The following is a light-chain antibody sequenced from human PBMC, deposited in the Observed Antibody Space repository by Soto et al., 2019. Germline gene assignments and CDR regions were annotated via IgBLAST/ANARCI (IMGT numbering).Light chain of an antibody. V-gene: IGKV3-15*01. Sequence: EIVMTQSPATLSVSPGERAALSCRASQSVSSSLAWYQHKAGQAPSLLIYGASTRATGVPARFSGSGSGTELTITISSLQSEDFEVYYCQQYNNWPRKFGQGTKVEI. CDR2: GAS. J-gene: IGKJ1*01. CDR1: QSVSSS. CDR3: QQYNNWPRK.